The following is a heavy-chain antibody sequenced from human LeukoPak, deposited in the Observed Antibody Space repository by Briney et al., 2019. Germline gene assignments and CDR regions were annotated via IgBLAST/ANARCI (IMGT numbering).Heavy chain of an antibody. CDR2: IYYSGST. CDR1: GGSISSYY. V-gene: IGHV4-59*01. CDR3: ARLEAYVTGYSSSPPDY. J-gene: IGHJ4*02. Sequence: SETLSLTCTVSGGSISSYYWSWIRQPPGKGLEWIGYIYYSGSTNYNPSLKSRVTISVDTSKNQFSLKLSSVTAADTAMYYCARLEAYVTGYSSSPPDYWGQGTLVTVSS. D-gene: IGHD6-13*01.